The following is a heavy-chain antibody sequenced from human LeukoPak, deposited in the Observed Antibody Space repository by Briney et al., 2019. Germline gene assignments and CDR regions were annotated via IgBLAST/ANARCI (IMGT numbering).Heavy chain of an antibody. D-gene: IGHD2-8*01. J-gene: IGHJ4*02. CDR3: ARDRIFYF. Sequence: PGGSLRLSCAATGFTFSSYAMTWVRQAPGKGLEWVSAIGGSTYYADSVKGRFTISRDNSKNTLYLQMNSLRAEDTAVYYCARDRIFYFWGRGTLVTVSS. CDR1: GFTFSSYA. V-gene: IGHV3-23*01. CDR2: IGGST.